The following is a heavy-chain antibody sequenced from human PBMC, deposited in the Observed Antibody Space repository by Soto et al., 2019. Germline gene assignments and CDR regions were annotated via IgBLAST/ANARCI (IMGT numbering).Heavy chain of an antibody. J-gene: IGHJ3*02. CDR1: GYTFTSYY. CDR2: INPSGGST. V-gene: IGHV1-46*01. Sequence: ASVKVSCKASGYTFTSYYMHWVRQAPGQGLEWMGIINPSGGSTSYAQKFQGRVTMTRDTSTSTVYMELSSLRSEDTAVYYCARDRGYYYDSSGYDAFDIWGQGTMVTVS. CDR3: ARDRGYYYDSSGYDAFDI. D-gene: IGHD3-22*01.